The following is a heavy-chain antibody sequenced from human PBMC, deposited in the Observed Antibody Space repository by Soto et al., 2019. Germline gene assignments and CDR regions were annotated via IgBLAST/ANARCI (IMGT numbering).Heavy chain of an antibody. Sequence: GGSLRLSCAASGFTFSSYSMNWVRQAPGKGLEWVSYISSSSSSIYYADSVKGRFTISRDNAKNSLYLQMNSLRAEDTAVYYCARPFWSGYYILDYWGQGTPVTVSS. V-gene: IGHV3-48*01. J-gene: IGHJ4*02. CDR2: ISSSSSSI. CDR1: GFTFSSYS. D-gene: IGHD3-3*01. CDR3: ARPFWSGYYILDY.